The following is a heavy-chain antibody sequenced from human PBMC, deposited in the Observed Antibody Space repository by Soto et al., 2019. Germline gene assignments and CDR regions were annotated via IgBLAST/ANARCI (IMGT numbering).Heavy chain of an antibody. CDR3: ARQLAVAGTNWFDP. CDR1: GGSISSGDYY. CDR2: IYYSGST. J-gene: IGHJ5*02. Sequence: SETLSLTCTVSGGSISSGDYYWSWIRQPPGKGLEWIGYIYYSGSTYYNPSLKSRVTISVDTSKNQFSLKLSSVTAADTAVYYCARQLAVAGTNWFDPWGQGTLVTVSS. V-gene: IGHV4-39*01. D-gene: IGHD6-19*01.